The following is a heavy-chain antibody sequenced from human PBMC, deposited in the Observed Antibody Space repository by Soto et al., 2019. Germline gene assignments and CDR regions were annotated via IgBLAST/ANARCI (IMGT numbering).Heavy chain of an antibody. J-gene: IGHJ5*02. Sequence: PGGSLRLSCAASRFDFTSYGMHWLRQAPGKGLEWGAVMSNDGNNQCYADAERRRLSISRDRSKNCMILQMTSLRPQDTAVYHFARGFCTNRVCYYFCDRWRPGALVTVSS. CDR1: RFDFTSYG. CDR2: MSNDGNNQ. V-gene: IGHV3-30*03. CDR3: ARGFCTNRVCYYFCDR. D-gene: IGHD2-8*01.